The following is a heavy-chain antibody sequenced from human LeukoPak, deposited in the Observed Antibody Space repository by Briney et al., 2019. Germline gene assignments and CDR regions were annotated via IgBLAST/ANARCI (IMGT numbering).Heavy chain of an antibody. CDR3: ARGTGDLSLHGMDV. CDR2: INHSGST. V-gene: IGHV4-34*01. D-gene: IGHD7-27*01. J-gene: IGHJ6*02. Sequence: PETLSLTCAVYGGSFSGYYWSWIRQPPGKGLEWIGEINHSGSTNYNPSLKSRVTISVDTSKNQFSLKLSSVTAADTAVYYCARGTGDLSLHGMDVWGQGTTVTVSS. CDR1: GGSFSGYY.